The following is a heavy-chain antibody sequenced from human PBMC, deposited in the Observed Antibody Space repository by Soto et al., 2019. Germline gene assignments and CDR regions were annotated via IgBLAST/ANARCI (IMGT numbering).Heavy chain of an antibody. Sequence: GGSLRLSCAVSGFTFSSYSMHWVRQDPDMGLEWVAFISFAGNNKYYADSVKGRFTISRDNSNNMVYLEMNSLRPDDTAVYYCERDRQKALVVVAATGGFDYWGQGTPVTVSS. CDR3: ERDRQKALVVVAATGGFDY. J-gene: IGHJ4*02. V-gene: IGHV3-30*04. CDR2: ISFAGNNK. CDR1: GFTFSSYS. D-gene: IGHD2-15*01.